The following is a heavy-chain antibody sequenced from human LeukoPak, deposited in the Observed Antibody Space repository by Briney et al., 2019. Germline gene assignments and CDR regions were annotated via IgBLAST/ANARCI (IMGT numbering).Heavy chain of an antibody. J-gene: IGHJ4*02. CDR2: IYHSGTT. CDR3: AREDRYGSGARGVYDY. V-gene: IGHV4-4*02. D-gene: IGHD3-10*01. CDR1: GGSISSGHW. Sequence: PSGTLSLTCAVSGGSISSGHWWSWVRRSPGKGLEWIGEIYHSGTTNYNPSLKSRVTLSVDTSKNQFSLKLSSVTAADTAVYYCAREDRYGSGARGVYDYWGQGTLVTVSS.